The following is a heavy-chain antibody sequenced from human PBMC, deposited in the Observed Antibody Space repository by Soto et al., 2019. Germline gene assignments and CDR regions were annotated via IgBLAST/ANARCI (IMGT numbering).Heavy chain of an antibody. D-gene: IGHD3-16*01. CDR3: AREGASSYASRHFDN. CDR1: GGSMFSYY. J-gene: IGHJ4*02. Sequence: PSEPLSLTYTVSGGSMFSYYGSWIRQPAGKGLEWIARIYGSGGTNYNPSLKSRVTMSLDTSKNKFSLRLTSVTAADTAVYYCAREGASSYASRHFDNWGPGTLVTVSS. V-gene: IGHV4-4*07. CDR2: IYGSGGT.